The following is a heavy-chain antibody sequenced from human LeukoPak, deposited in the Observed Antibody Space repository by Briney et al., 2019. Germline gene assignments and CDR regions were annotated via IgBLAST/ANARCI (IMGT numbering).Heavy chain of an antibody. CDR3: ARGEDYDSSGYYRRLIGY. D-gene: IGHD3-22*01. Sequence: RASVKVSCKPSGYTFTSYYMHWVRQGPGQGLEWMGIINPSGGSTSYAQKFQGRVTMTRDMSTSTVYMELSSLRSEDTAVYYCARGEDYDSSGYYRRLIGYWGQGTLVTVSS. V-gene: IGHV1-46*01. CDR1: GYTFTSYY. CDR2: INPSGGST. J-gene: IGHJ4*02.